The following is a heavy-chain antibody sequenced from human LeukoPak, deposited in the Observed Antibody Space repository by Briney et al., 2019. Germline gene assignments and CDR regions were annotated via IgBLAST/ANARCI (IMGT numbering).Heavy chain of an antibody. CDR2: INPNSGGT. D-gene: IGHD6-6*01. J-gene: IGHJ5*02. CDR1: GYTFTGYY. CDR3: ARDLGGAAQSNWFDP. V-gene: IGHV1-2*02. Sequence: ASVKVSCKASGYTFTGYYMHWVRQAPGQGLEWMGWINPNSGGTNYAQKLQGRVTMTTDTSTSTAYMELRSLRSDDTAVYYCARDLGGAAQSNWFDPWGQGTLVTVSS.